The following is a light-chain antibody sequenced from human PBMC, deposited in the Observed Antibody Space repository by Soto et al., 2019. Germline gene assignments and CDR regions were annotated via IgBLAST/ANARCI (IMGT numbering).Light chain of an antibody. CDR3: QQYKYYWT. CDR1: QTVHKW. Sequence: DIAMTQSPSTLSVSVGDTVTITCRASQTVHKWLAWYHQKPGKSPTLLIHEASTLQTGVPSRFAGSGSGTEFSLTITGLQPDDFGIYFCQQYKYYWTFGQGTRLEVK. CDR2: EAS. J-gene: IGKJ1*01. V-gene: IGKV1-5*03.